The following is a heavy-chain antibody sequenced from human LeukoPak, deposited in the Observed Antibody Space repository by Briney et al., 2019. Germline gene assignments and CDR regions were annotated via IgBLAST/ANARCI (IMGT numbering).Heavy chain of an antibody. CDR3: ARGGILGYCSSTSCYGNWFDP. D-gene: IGHD2-2*01. CDR1: GGSISSYY. CDR2: IYYSGST. Sequence: PSETLSLTCTVSGGSISSYYWSWIRQPPGKGLVWIGYIYYSGSTNYNPSLKSRVTISVDTSKNQFPLKLSSVTAADTAVYYCARGGILGYCSSTSCYGNWFDPWGQGTLVTVSS. V-gene: IGHV4-59*01. J-gene: IGHJ5*02.